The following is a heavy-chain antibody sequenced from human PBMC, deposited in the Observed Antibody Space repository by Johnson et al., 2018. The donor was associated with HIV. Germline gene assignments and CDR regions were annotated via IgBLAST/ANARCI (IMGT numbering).Heavy chain of an antibody. Sequence: VQLVESGGGLVQPGGSLRLSCAASGFTFSSYAMRWVRQAPGKGLEWVSAISRNGGSTSYADSVKGRFTISRDNSKNRLYLQMNSLRAEDTAVYYCAREHNCGSRGQGGGLDIWGKGTMVTVSS. CDR1: GFTFSSYA. CDR2: ISRNGGST. J-gene: IGHJ3*02. D-gene: IGHD2-2*01. CDR3: AREHNCGSRGQGGGLDI. V-gene: IGHV3-23*04.